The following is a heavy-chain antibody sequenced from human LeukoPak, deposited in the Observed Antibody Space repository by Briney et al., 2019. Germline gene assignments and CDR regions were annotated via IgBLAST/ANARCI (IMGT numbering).Heavy chain of an antibody. Sequence: PRGSLRLSCTASGFTFSTYEMNWVRQAPGKGLEWVSYISGSGYPIYYADSVKGRFTISRDNAKNSLYLQMNSLRAEDTAIYYCARVRGLEWLLKHLDSWGQGTLVTVSS. CDR1: GFTFSTYE. CDR2: ISGSGYPI. CDR3: ARVRGLEWLLKHLDS. D-gene: IGHD3-3*01. V-gene: IGHV3-48*03. J-gene: IGHJ4*02.